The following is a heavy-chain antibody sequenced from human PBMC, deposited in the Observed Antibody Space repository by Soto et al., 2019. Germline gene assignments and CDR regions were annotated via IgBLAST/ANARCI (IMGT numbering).Heavy chain of an antibody. CDR3: ARSPLGYCSGGSRFTPYYYDY. D-gene: IGHD2-15*01. V-gene: IGHV4-39*01. CDR2: IYYSGST. Sequence: SETLSLTCTVSRGSISSGTNYWAWIRQPPGKGLEWIANIYYSGSTFYNPSLKSRVTISLDTSENQFSLKLRSVTAADTAVYYCARSPLGYCSGGSRFTPYYYDYSGQGTCVTFS. J-gene: IGHJ4*02. CDR1: RGSISSGTNY.